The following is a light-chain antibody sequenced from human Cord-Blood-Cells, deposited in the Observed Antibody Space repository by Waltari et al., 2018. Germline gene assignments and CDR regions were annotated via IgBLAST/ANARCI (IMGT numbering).Light chain of an antibody. CDR2: SNN. CDR3: AAWDDSLNGWV. Sequence: QSVLTQSHSASGTPGQRVTISCSGSSSNIGSNTVNWYQQLPGTAPKLLIYSNNQRPSGVPDRFSGSKSGTSASLAISGLQSEDEADYYCAAWDDSLNGWVFGGGTKLTVL. CDR1: SSNIGSNT. J-gene: IGLJ3*02. V-gene: IGLV1-44*01.